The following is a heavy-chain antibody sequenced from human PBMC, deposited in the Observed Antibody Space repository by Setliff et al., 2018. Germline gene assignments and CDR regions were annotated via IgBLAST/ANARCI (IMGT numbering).Heavy chain of an antibody. CDR1: GGTFRTDG. Sequence: SVKVSCKASGGTFRTDGFNWVRQAPGQGLEWMGRIIPVFGTAKYEQKFQGGVTITADESTSTAYMELRSLRSDDTAVYYCARINFYVSSGYYYAPDYWGQGTLVTVSS. D-gene: IGHD3-22*01. V-gene: IGHV1-69*13. CDR3: ARINFYVSSGYYYAPDY. J-gene: IGHJ4*02. CDR2: IIPVFGTA.